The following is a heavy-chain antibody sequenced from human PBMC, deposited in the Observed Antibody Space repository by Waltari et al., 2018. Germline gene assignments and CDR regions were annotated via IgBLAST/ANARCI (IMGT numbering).Heavy chain of an antibody. Sequence: EVQLLESGGGLVQPGGSLRLSCAASGFTFSAYAMSGVRQAPGKGLELVSAIHTGFNTYYADSVRGRFTISRDNSKNTQYLQMNGLRVEDTALYYCATARGYGTGWYGKNDYWGQGTLVTVSS. CDR2: IHTGFNT. V-gene: IGHV3-23*05. CDR1: GFTFSAYA. D-gene: IGHD6-19*01. CDR3: ATARGYGTGWYGKNDY. J-gene: IGHJ4*02.